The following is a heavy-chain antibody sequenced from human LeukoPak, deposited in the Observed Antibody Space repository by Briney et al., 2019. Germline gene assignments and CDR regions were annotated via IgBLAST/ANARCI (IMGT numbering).Heavy chain of an antibody. Sequence: PGGSLRLSCAASGFSFNDYWMSWVRQAPGKGLEWVAIINKDGSEKYYVDSVKGRFTISRDNAKNSLYLQMNSLRAEDTAVYYCARDDGDGYNFDFWGQGTLVTVSS. CDR2: INKDGSEK. CDR1: GFSFNDYW. V-gene: IGHV3-7*01. CDR3: ARDDGDGYNFDF. J-gene: IGHJ4*02. D-gene: IGHD5-24*01.